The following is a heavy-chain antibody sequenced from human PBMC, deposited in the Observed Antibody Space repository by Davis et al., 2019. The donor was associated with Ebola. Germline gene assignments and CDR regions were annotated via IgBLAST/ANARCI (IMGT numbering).Heavy chain of an antibody. V-gene: IGHV1-3*01. CDR3: ARDWEYTTTFEWGLARRGYYGMDV. CDR1: GYTFTSYA. CDR2: INAGNGNT. Sequence: ASVKVSCKASGYTFTSYAMHWVRQAPGQRLEWMGWINAGNGNTKYSQKFQGRVTITRDTSASTAYMELSSLRSEDTAVYYGARDWEYTTTFEWGLARRGYYGMDVWGQGTTVTVSS. J-gene: IGHJ6*02. D-gene: IGHD1-26*01.